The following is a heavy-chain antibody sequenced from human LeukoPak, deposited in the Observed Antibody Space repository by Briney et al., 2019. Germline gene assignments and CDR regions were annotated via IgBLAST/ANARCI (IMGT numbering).Heavy chain of an antibody. J-gene: IGHJ5*02. V-gene: IGHV4-61*02. CDR1: GGSISSGSYY. CDR2: IYTSGST. D-gene: IGHD6-19*01. CDR3: ARALIAVAGSGWFDP. Sequence: SETLSLTCTVSGGSISSGSYYWSWIRQPAGKGLEWIGRIYTSGSTNYNPSLKSRVTISVDTSKNQFSLKLSSVTAADTAVYYCARALIAVAGSGWFDPWGQGTLVTVSS.